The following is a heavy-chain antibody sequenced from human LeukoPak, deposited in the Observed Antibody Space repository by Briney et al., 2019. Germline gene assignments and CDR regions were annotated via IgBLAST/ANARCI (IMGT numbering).Heavy chain of an antibody. CDR1: GFTFSDYY. D-gene: IGHD1-26*01. CDR2: ISYDGSNK. Sequence: GGSLRLSCAASGFTFSDYYMSWIRQAPGKGLEWVAVISYDGSNKYYADSVKGRFTISRDNSKNTLYLQMNSLRAEDTAVYYCARAPAGWELWYYFDYWGQGTLVTVSS. CDR3: ARAPAGWELWYYFDY. V-gene: IGHV3-30*03. J-gene: IGHJ4*02.